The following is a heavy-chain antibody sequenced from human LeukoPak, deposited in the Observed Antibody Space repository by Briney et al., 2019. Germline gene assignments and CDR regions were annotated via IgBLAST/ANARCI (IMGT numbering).Heavy chain of an antibody. CDR3: ARNSLSIAAGGSRYVELFDY. CDR1: VGSFSGYY. J-gene: IGHJ4*02. D-gene: IGHD6-13*01. Sequence: SETLSLTCAFYVGSFSGYYCSWFRQPPGKGLEWIGEIDHSGSTSYNPSLKSRVTISVDTSRNQFSLKLSSVTAADTAAYYCARNSLSIAAGGSRYVELFDYWGQGTLVTVSS. V-gene: IGHV4-34*01. CDR2: IDHSGST.